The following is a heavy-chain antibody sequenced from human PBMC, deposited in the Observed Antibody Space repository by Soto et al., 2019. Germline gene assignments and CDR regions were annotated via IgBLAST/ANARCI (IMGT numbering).Heavy chain of an antibody. D-gene: IGHD1-1*01. Sequence: QVQLVQSGAEVKKPGASVMVSCKASGYTFTSYGISWVRQAPGQGLEWMGWISTYNGNTNYAQKLQGRVTKTADTAKRTEYMALWSMTSDDTDVYYCERVKYLGTGPGYWGEESLITVST. CDR2: ISTYNGNT. V-gene: IGHV1-18*01. CDR3: ERVKYLGTGPGY. CDR1: GYTFTSYG. J-gene: IGHJ4*02.